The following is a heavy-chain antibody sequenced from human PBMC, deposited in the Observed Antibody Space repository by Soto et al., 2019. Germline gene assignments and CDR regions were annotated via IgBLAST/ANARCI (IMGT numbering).Heavy chain of an antibody. D-gene: IGHD6-19*01. Sequence: PSETLSLTCAVYVGSFSDHYWTWIRQTPGKGLEWIGEINHRGSTSYNPSLNSRVTISVDTSKNQFSLKLSSVTAADTAVYYCARGDISGWYFDYWGQGTPVTVSS. V-gene: IGHV4-34*01. CDR3: ARGDISGWYFDY. CDR1: VGSFSDHY. CDR2: INHRGST. J-gene: IGHJ4*02.